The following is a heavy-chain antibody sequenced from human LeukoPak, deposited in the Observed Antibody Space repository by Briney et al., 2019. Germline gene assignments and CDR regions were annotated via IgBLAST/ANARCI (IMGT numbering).Heavy chain of an antibody. Sequence: ASVKVSCKASGYTFTGYYMHWVRQAPGQELEWMGRINPNSGGTNYAQKFQGRVTMTRDTSISTAYMELSRLRSDDTAVYYCARDRWYGDFDYWGQGTLVTVSS. V-gene: IGHV1-2*06. D-gene: IGHD3-10*01. CDR3: ARDRWYGDFDY. J-gene: IGHJ4*02. CDR1: GYTFTGYY. CDR2: INPNSGGT.